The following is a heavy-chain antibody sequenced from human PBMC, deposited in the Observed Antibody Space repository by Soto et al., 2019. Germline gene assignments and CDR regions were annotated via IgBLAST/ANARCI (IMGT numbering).Heavy chain of an antibody. CDR2: IWYDGSNK. D-gene: IGHD1-26*01. CDR1: GFTFSSYG. V-gene: IGHV3-33*01. CDR3: ARDAPGVGAYFDY. J-gene: IGHJ4*02. Sequence: QVQLVESGGGVVQPGRSLRLSCAASGFTFSSYGMHWVRQAPGKGLEWVAVIWYDGSNKYYADSVKGLFTISRDNSKNTLYLQMNSLRAEDTAVYYCARDAPGVGAYFDYWGQGTLVTVSS.